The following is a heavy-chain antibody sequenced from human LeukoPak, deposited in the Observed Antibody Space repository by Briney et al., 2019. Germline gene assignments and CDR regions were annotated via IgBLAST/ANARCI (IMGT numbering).Heavy chain of an antibody. CDR2: ISSSGIYI. J-gene: IGHJ4*02. Sequence: GRSLRLSCAASGFPFSSYSMNWVRQAPGKGLEWVASISSSGIYIYYADSVKGRFTISRDIAENSLSLQMNSLRPEDTAVYYCARDLREGMDYWGQGTLVTVSS. CDR3: ARDLREGMDY. D-gene: IGHD6-13*01. CDR1: GFPFSSYS. V-gene: IGHV3-21*01.